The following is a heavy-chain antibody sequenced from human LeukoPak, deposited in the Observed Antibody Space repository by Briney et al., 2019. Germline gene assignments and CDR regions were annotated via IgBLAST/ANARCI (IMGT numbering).Heavy chain of an antibody. CDR1: GFTFSDYV. D-gene: IGHD4-17*01. Sequence: GGSLRLSCAASGFTFSDYVMNWVRQAPGKGLEWVSGISWNSGSIGYADSVKGRFTISRDNAKNSLYLQMNSLRAEDTAVYYCARVEAVTTQDYWGQGTLVTVSS. CDR2: ISWNSGSI. J-gene: IGHJ4*02. CDR3: ARVEAVTTQDY. V-gene: IGHV3-9*01.